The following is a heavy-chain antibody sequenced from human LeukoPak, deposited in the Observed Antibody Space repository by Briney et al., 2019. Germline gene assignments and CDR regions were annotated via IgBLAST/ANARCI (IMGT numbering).Heavy chain of an antibody. D-gene: IGHD6-13*01. CDR3: ARGGSSEIDY. J-gene: IGHJ4*02. V-gene: IGHV3-21*01. Sequence: GGSLRLSCAAPGFTFSAYSMNWVRQAPGKGLEWVSSITSSSSYIYYADSVKGRFTISRDNAKNSLYLEMNSLRAEDTAVYYCARGGSSEIDYWGQGTLVTVSS. CDR1: GFTFSAYS. CDR2: ITSSSSYI.